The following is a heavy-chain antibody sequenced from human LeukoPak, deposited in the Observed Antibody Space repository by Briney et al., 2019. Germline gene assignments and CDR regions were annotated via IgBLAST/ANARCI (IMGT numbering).Heavy chain of an antibody. CDR2: ISYDGSNK. V-gene: IGHV3-30-3*01. Sequence: GGSLRLSCAASGFTFSSYAMHWVRQAPGKGLEWVAVISYDGSNKYYADSVKGRFTISRDNSKNTLYLQMNSLRAEDTAVYYCARDREVRGVIDYGMDVWGQGTTVTVSS. J-gene: IGHJ6*02. CDR1: GFTFSSYA. CDR3: ARDREVRGVIDYGMDV. D-gene: IGHD3-10*01.